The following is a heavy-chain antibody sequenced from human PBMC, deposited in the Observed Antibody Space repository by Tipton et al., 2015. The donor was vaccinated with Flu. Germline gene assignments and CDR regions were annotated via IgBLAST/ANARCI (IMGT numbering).Heavy chain of an antibody. CDR3: ARRDHSNYVSDPKSWFDP. J-gene: IGHJ5*02. D-gene: IGHD4-11*01. V-gene: IGHV4-38-2*02. CDR2: MSRSGST. CDR1: GDSISGSYY. Sequence: TLSLTCTVSGDSISGSYYWGWIRQLPGKGLEWIGSMSRSGSTNYNPSLKSRVTISADTSKNQFSLKMNSVTAADMAVYYCARRDHSNYVSDPKSWFDPWGQGTLVAVSS.